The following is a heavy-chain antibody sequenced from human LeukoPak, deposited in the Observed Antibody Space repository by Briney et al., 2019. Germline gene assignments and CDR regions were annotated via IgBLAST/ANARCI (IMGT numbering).Heavy chain of an antibody. CDR3: ARPITFGGVIVTARSYYYMDV. J-gene: IGHJ6*03. CDR1: GGSFNTYA. Sequence: GSSVKVSCKASGGSFNTYAISWVRQAPGQGLEWMGGIIPIFGTANYAQKFQGRVTITADESTSTAYMELSSLRSEDTAVYYCARPITFGGVIVTARSYYYMDVWGKGTTVTISS. V-gene: IGHV1-69*01. CDR2: IIPIFGTA. D-gene: IGHD3-16*02.